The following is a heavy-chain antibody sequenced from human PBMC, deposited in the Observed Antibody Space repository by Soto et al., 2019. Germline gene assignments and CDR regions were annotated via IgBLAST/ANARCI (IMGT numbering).Heavy chain of an antibody. CDR3: ARESAIVVVPAAIRWFDP. Sequence: SATLSRTCTVSGGTISSGGYYWIWIRQPPGKVLGWIGYSYCSRSTYYNPSLKSRVTISVDTSKNRFSLKLSSVTAADTAVYYCARESAIVVVPAAIRWFDPWGQGTLVTVSS. CDR2: SYCSRST. J-gene: IGHJ5*02. D-gene: IGHD2-2*02. CDR1: GGTISSGGYY. V-gene: IGHV4-30-4*01.